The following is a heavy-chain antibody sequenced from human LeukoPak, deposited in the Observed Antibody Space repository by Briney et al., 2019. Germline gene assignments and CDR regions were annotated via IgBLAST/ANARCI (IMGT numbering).Heavy chain of an antibody. D-gene: IGHD5-12*01. V-gene: IGHV3-43*01. CDR3: AKDGAPYSGYGGFDY. Sequence: GGSLRLSCAASGFTFDDYTMHWVRHAPGKGLEWVSLISWDGGSTYYADSVKGRFTISRDNSKNSLYLQMNSLRTEDTALYYCAKDGAPYSGYGGFDYWGQGTLVTVSS. CDR2: ISWDGGST. J-gene: IGHJ4*02. CDR1: GFTFDDYT.